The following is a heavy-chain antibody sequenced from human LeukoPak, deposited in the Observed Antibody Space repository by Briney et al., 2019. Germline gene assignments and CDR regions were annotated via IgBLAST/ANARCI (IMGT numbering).Heavy chain of an antibody. V-gene: IGHV3-23*01. D-gene: IGHD2-2*01. Sequence: QPGGSLRLSCAASGFTFSNYAMSWVRQAPGKGLEWVSGLSGSGDNTYYADSVKGRFTISRDNSKNTLYLQMNSLRAEDTAVYYCAKHRYQLPRGDFDYWGQGTLVTVSS. J-gene: IGHJ4*02. CDR2: LSGSGDNT. CDR3: AKHRYQLPRGDFDY. CDR1: GFTFSNYA.